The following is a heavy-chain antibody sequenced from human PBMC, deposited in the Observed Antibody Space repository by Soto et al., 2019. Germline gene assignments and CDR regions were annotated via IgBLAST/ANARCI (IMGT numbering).Heavy chain of an antibody. Sequence: QLVQSWAEVKKPGASVNVSCKASVGTYSNYAISWVRQAPGQGLEWRGAIIPIIGSTDNAQKFQGRVSLTADESTSTVYMVLGSLPSEDTAVYYCAEVGDTGTYWGQGTLVTVSS. CDR3: AEVGDTGTY. CDR1: VGTYSNYA. V-gene: IGHV1-69*01. J-gene: IGHJ4*02. D-gene: IGHD6-19*01. CDR2: IIPIIGST.